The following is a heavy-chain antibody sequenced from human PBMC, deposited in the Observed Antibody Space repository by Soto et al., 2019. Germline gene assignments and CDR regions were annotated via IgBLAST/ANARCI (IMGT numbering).Heavy chain of an antibody. CDR3: ARIPYDNSGTIFDY. J-gene: IGHJ4*02. CDR2: IYAGTIT. Sequence: GGSLRLSCAVSGLTVSSYYMSWVRQAAGKGLEWVSVIYAGTITYYADSVKGRFTIYRDNSKNTLNLEMNSLRVEDTAAYYCARIPYDNSGTIFDYWGQGTLVTVS. V-gene: IGHV3-53*01. CDR1: GLTVSSYY. D-gene: IGHD3-22*01.